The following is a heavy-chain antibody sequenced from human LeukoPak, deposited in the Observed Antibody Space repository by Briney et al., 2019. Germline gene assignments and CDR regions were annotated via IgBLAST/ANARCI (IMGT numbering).Heavy chain of an antibody. CDR2: IYTSGST. CDR1: GGSISSDNYY. V-gene: IGHV4-61*02. Sequence: PSQTLSLTCTVSGGSISSDNYYWNWIRQPAGKGLEWIGRIYTSGSTNYNPSLKSRVTISVDTSKNQFSLKLSSVTAADTAVYYCARDLATGSGSYYYYMDVWGKGTTVTVSS. D-gene: IGHD3-10*01. CDR3: ARDLATGSGSYYYYMDV. J-gene: IGHJ6*03.